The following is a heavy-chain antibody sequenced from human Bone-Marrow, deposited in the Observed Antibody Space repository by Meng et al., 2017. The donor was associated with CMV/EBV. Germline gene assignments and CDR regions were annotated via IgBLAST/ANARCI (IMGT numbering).Heavy chain of an antibody. CDR2: IYYSGST. CDR1: GGSISSSSYY. CDR3: ASRSSSWTGQYNWFDP. Sequence: GSLSLTCTVSGGSISSSSYYWGWIRQPPGKGLEWIGSIYYSGSTYYNPSLKSRVTISVDTSKNQFSLKLSSVTAADTAVYYCASRSSSWTGQYNWFDPWGQGTLVTVSS. D-gene: IGHD6-13*01. J-gene: IGHJ5*02. V-gene: IGHV4-39*01.